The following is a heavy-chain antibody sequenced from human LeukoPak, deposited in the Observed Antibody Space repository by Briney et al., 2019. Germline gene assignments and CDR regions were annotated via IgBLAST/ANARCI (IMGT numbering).Heavy chain of an antibody. D-gene: IGHD3-10*01. CDR1: GFTFSSDG. CDR2: IGYDGSNK. Sequence: GGSLRLSCAASGFTFSSDGMHWVRQAPGQGLEWVAVIGYDGSNKYYADSVKGLFTISRDNSKNTLYLQMNSLRAEDTAVYYCARDMVRGVIGAFDLWGQGTMVTVSS. J-gene: IGHJ3*01. CDR3: ARDMVRGVIGAFDL. V-gene: IGHV3-33*01.